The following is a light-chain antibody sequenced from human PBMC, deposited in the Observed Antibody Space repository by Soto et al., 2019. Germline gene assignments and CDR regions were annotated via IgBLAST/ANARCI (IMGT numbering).Light chain of an antibody. V-gene: IGLV2-14*01. Sequence: QSALTQPASVSRSPGQSVTISCTGASSDVGGYDYVSWYQQHPGKAPKLILYEVNNRPSGVSNHFSGSKSGNTASLIISGLQADDEADYYCSSYSTTSTLVFGSGTKLTVL. CDR1: SSDVGGYDY. J-gene: IGLJ1*01. CDR2: EVN. CDR3: SSYSTTSTLV.